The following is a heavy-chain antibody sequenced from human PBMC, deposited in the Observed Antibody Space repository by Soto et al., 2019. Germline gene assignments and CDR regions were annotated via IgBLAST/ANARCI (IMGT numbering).Heavy chain of an antibody. Sequence: ETLSLTCTVSGGSISSYYWSWIRQPPGKGLEWIGYIYYSGSTNYNPSLKSRVTISVDTSKNQFSLKLSSVTAADTAVYYCARGGDYDFWSGPDWFDPWGQGTLVTVSS. V-gene: IGHV4-59*01. CDR3: ARGGDYDFWSGPDWFDP. CDR1: GGSISSYY. D-gene: IGHD3-3*01. CDR2: IYYSGST. J-gene: IGHJ5*02.